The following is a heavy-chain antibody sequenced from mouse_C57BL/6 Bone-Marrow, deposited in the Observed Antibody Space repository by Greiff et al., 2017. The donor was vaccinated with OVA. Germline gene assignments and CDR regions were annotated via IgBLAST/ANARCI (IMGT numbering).Heavy chain of an antibody. CDR2: INPSTGGT. V-gene: IGHV1-42*01. CDR3: AQLDRFAY. Sequence: VQLKQSGPELVKPGASVKISCKASGYSFTGYYMNWVKQSPEKSLEWIGEINPSTGGTTYNQKFKAKATLTVDKSSSTAYMQLKSLTSEDSAVYYCAQLDRFAYWGQGTLVTVSA. CDR1: GYSFTGYY. D-gene: IGHD1-3*01. J-gene: IGHJ3*01.